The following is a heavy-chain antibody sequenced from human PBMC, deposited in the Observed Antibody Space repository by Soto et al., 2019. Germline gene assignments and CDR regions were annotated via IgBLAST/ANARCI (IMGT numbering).Heavy chain of an antibody. CDR3: ARIGGITIFGVVPPYADYYYYYGMDV. CDR2: IYYSGST. V-gene: IGHV4-31*03. CDR1: GGSIISGGYY. J-gene: IGHJ6*02. Sequence: PSETLSLTCTVAGGSIISGGYYWSWIRQHPGKGLEWIGYIYYSGSTYYNPSLKSRVTISVDTSKNQFSLKLSSVTAADTAVYYCARIGGITIFGVVPPYADYYYYYGMDVWGQGTTVTVSS. D-gene: IGHD3-3*01.